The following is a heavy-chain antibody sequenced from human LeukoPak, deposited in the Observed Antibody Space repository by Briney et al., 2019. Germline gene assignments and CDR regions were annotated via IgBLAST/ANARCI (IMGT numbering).Heavy chain of an antibody. Sequence: RGSLRLSCAASGFLFSSYAMSWVRQAPGTGLEWLAVISYDGSDKYSADSVKARFTISRDNSKNTLCLQMNSLRVEDTAVYYCARNGEELDYWGLGTLVTVSS. CDR1: GFLFSSYA. CDR3: ARNGEELDY. CDR2: ISYDGSDK. D-gene: IGHD4-17*01. V-gene: IGHV3-30-3*01. J-gene: IGHJ4*02.